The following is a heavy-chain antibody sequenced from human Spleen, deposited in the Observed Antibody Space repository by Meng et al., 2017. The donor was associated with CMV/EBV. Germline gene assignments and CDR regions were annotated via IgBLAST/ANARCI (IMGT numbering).Heavy chain of an antibody. CDR1: GFMFKDYA. CDR2: ISWNSGNI. J-gene: IGHJ6*02. Sequence: GGSLRLSCAASGFMFKDYAMHWVRQVPGKGLEWVSGISWNSGNIGYADSVKGRFTISRDNSKNTLYLQMNTLRAEDTAVYYCAKDLTSGYDHYSYYGMDVWGQGTTVTVSS. D-gene: IGHD5-12*01. CDR3: AKDLTSGYDHYSYYGMDV. V-gene: IGHV3-9*01.